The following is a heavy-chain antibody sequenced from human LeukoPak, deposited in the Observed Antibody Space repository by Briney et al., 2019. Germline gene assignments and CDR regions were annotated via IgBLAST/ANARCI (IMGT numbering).Heavy chain of an antibody. D-gene: IGHD6-19*01. Sequence: PGSPLRLPCAPSGFTFSSYAMHWVRQAPGKGREWVAVIAYDGSKKDYADCVKGRFTISRDNSKNTLYLQMNSLRAEDTAGYYCARIAVAGTGNWGQGTLVTVSS. CDR2: IAYDGSKK. J-gene: IGHJ4*02. CDR1: GFTFSSYA. V-gene: IGHV3-30-3*01. CDR3: ARIAVAGTGN.